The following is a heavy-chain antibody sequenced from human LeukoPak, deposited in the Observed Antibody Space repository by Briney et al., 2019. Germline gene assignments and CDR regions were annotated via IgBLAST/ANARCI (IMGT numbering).Heavy chain of an antibody. CDR1: GGTFSSYA. Sequence: GASVKVSCKASGGTFSSYAISWVRQAPGQGLELMGGIIPIFGTANYAQKFQGRVTITADESTSTAYMELSSLRSEDTAVYYCANPWYGSGSYYNDAFDIWGQGTMVTVSS. CDR3: ANPWYGSGSYYNDAFDI. D-gene: IGHD3-10*01. J-gene: IGHJ3*02. V-gene: IGHV1-69*13. CDR2: IIPIFGTA.